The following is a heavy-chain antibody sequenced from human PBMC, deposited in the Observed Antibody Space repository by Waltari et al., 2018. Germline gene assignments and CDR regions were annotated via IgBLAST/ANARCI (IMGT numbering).Heavy chain of an antibody. D-gene: IGHD6-13*01. J-gene: IGHJ6*02. CDR2: IDSDGTRE. CDR1: GFTFSRFW. CDR3: AKVAPRTYRSPVPGRDYYYGMDV. V-gene: IGHV3-74*01. Sequence: EVRLVESGGGLVQPGESLRLSCAASGFTFSRFWMHWVRQAPGKGLVWVSRIDSDGTRERYADSGKGRFTIARDNAKNTLYLQMKRLRVEDTAVYYCAKVAPRTYRSPVPGRDYYYGMDVWGQGTTVTVFS.